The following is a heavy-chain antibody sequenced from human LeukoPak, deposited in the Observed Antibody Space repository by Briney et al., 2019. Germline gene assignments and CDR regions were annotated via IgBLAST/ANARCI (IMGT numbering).Heavy chain of an antibody. Sequence: GGSVRLSCAASGFTFDDYAMHWVRQAPGKGLEWVSGISWNSGSIGYADSVKGRFTISRDNAKNSLYLQMNSLRAEDTALYYCAKGEVEMATIPTDYWGQGTLVTVSS. D-gene: IGHD5-24*01. J-gene: IGHJ4*02. CDR3: AKGEVEMATIPTDY. V-gene: IGHV3-9*01. CDR2: ISWNSGSI. CDR1: GFTFDDYA.